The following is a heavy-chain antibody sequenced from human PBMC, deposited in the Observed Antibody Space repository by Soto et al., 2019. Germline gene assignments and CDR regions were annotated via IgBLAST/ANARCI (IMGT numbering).Heavy chain of an antibody. CDR1: GYSFTSYW. J-gene: IGHJ3*02. D-gene: IGHD2-15*01. CDR3: ARHFPMGVVVAASYAFDI. Sequence: PGESLKISCKGSGYSFTSYWIGWVRQMPGKGLEWMGIIYPGDSDTRYSPSFQGQVTISADKPISTAYLQWSSLKASDTAMYYCARHFPMGVVVAASYAFDIWGQGTMVTVSS. CDR2: IYPGDSDT. V-gene: IGHV5-51*01.